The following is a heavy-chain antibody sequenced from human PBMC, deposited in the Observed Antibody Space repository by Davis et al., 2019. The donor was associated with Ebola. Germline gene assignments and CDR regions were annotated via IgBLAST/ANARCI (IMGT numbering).Heavy chain of an antibody. V-gene: IGHV3-7*01. Sequence: GGSLRLSCAASGLSFSMYWMSWVRQAPGKGLEWVANIKQDGSEKYYVDSVKGRFTISRDNAKNSLYLQMNSLRAEDTAVYYCARDSYRIRELGNWFDPWGQGTLVTVSS. D-gene: IGHD3-10*01. CDR1: GLSFSMYW. J-gene: IGHJ5*02. CDR2: IKQDGSEK. CDR3: ARDSYRIRELGNWFDP.